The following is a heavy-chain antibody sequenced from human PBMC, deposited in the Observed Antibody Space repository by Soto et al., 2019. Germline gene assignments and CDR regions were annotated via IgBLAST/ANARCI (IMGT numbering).Heavy chain of an antibody. Sequence: PSETLSLTCTVSGGSISSSSYYWGWIRQPPGKGLEWIGSIYYSGSTYYNPSLKSRVTISVDTSKNQFSLKLSSVTAADTAVYYCARSSGWYNNWFDPWAREPRSPSPQ. CDR2: IYYSGST. CDR3: ARSSGWYNNWFDP. V-gene: IGHV4-39*01. D-gene: IGHD6-19*01. CDR1: GGSISSSSYY. J-gene: IGHJ5*02.